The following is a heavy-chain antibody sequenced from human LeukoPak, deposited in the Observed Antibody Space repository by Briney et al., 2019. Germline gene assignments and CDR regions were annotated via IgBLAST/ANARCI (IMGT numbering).Heavy chain of an antibody. CDR1: GFTISGYS. Sequence: GGSLRLSCAASGFTISGYSMNWVRQAPGKGLEWVSSITGAGNFINYADSVRGRFSISRGNPMKSLYLQMNSLRAEDTAVYYCARGYSSSWYGGWFDPWGQGTLVTVSS. D-gene: IGHD6-13*01. CDR3: ARGYSSSWYGGWFDP. J-gene: IGHJ5*02. CDR2: ITGAGNFI. V-gene: IGHV3-21*01.